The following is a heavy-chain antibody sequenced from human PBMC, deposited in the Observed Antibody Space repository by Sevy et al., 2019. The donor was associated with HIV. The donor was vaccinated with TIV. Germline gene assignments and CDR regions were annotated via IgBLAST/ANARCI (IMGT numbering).Heavy chain of an antibody. J-gene: IGHJ4*02. Sequence: GGSLRLSCAASGLTFSDYYMSWIRQAPGKGLEWLSYISSSGTTLYSADSVKGRFAISRDNAKNSLYLQMNSLRAEDTAVYFCVGRRYSYTYSWSYHFDYWGQEALVTVSS. CDR1: GLTFSDYY. V-gene: IGHV3-11*01. CDR3: VGRRYSYTYSWSYHFDY. CDR2: ISSSGTTL. D-gene: IGHD5-18*01.